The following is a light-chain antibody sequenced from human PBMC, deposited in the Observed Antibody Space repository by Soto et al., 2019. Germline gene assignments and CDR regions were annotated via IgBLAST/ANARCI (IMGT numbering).Light chain of an antibody. J-gene: IGLJ1*01. CDR2: EVT. Sequence: QSALTQPASVSGSPGQSITISCTGTSGDVGYYNYVSWYQQHPGKAPKLMIYEVTNRPSGVSNRFSGSKSGNTASLTISGLQAEDEADYYCSSYTSNTNYVFXTGTKLTVL. CDR1: SGDVGYYNY. CDR3: SSYTSNTNYV. V-gene: IGLV2-14*01.